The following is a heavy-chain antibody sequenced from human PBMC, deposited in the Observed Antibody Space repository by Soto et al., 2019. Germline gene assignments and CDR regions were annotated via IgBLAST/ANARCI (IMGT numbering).Heavy chain of an antibody. CDR2: IDPGGGST. D-gene: IGHD6-19*01. V-gene: IGHV1-46*03. J-gene: IGHJ1*01. Sequence: ASVKVSCKASGYTFTSYYMNWVRQAPGRGLVWMGVIDPGGGSTDYAQKFQGRITMTRDTSTSTVYMELSSLRSDDTAMYYCARRLAVAGHEYFQHWGQGTLVTVSS. CDR1: GYTFTSYY. CDR3: ARRLAVAGHEYFQH.